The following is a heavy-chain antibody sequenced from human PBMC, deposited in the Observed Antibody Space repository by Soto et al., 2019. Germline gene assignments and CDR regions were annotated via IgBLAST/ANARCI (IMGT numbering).Heavy chain of an antibody. CDR3: AKQNGYGGNSELEY. CDR1: GFTFSPYA. CDR2: ISGSGGST. V-gene: IGHV3-23*01. J-gene: IGHJ4*02. Sequence: GGPLRLSCPASGFTFSPYAMSWVRQPPGKGLEWVSAISGSGGSTYYADSVKGRFTISRDNSKNTLYLQMNSLRAEDTAVYYCAKQNGYGGNSELEYWGQGTLVTVSS. D-gene: IGHD2-21*02.